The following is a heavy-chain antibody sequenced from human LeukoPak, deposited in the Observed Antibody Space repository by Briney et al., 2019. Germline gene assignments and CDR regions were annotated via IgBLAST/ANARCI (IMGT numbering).Heavy chain of an antibody. J-gene: IGHJ6*03. Sequence: SETLSLTCTVSGGSISSYYWSWIRQPPGKGLEWIGYIYYSGSTNYNPSLKSRVTISVDTSKNQFSLKLSSVTAADTAVYYCASLPQSGYYYYMDVWGKGTTVTVSS. CDR2: IYYSGST. V-gene: IGHV4-59*08. CDR1: GGSISSYY. D-gene: IGHD1-26*01. CDR3: ASLPQSGYYYYMDV.